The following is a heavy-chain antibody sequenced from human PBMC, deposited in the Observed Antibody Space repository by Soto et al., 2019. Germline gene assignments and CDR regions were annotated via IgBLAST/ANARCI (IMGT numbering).Heavy chain of an antibody. CDR3: ARGPSSLTRFDY. CDR1: GFTFSSYA. Sequence: QVPLVESGGGVVQPGRSLRLSCAASGFTFSSYAMHWVRQAPGKGLDWVAVISYDGNNKYYADSVKGRFTISRDNSKNTLYLQMNSLRAEDTAVYYCARGPSSLTRFDYWGQGTLVTVSS. J-gene: IGHJ4*02. V-gene: IGHV3-30-3*01. CDR2: ISYDGNNK. D-gene: IGHD2-2*01.